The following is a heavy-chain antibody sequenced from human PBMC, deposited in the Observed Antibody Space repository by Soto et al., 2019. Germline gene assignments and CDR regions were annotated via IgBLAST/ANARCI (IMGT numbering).Heavy chain of an antibody. D-gene: IGHD3-22*01. J-gene: IGHJ4*02. CDR1: RFTFSSYG. CDR3: AKDRGGYYPIDY. Sequence: QVQLVESGGGVVQPGRSLRLSCAASRFTFSSYGMHWVRQAPGKGLEWVAVISYDGSNKYYADSVKGRFTISRDNSKNTLYLQMNSLRAEDTAVYYCAKDRGGYYPIDYWGQGTLVTVSS. V-gene: IGHV3-30*18. CDR2: ISYDGSNK.